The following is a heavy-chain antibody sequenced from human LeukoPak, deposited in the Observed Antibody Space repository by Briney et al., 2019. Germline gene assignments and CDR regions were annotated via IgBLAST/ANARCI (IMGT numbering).Heavy chain of an antibody. CDR3: ASSQAPLWFGELSANYYYYYYMDV. V-gene: IGHV1-69*05. CDR1: GGTFSSYA. Sequence: GASVKVSCKASGGTFSSYAISWVRQAPGQGLEWMGGIIPIFGTANYAQKFQGRVTITTDESTSTAYMELSSLRSEDTAVYYCASSQAPLWFGELSANYYYYYYMDVWGKGTTVTVSS. D-gene: IGHD3-10*01. CDR2: IIPIFGTA. J-gene: IGHJ6*03.